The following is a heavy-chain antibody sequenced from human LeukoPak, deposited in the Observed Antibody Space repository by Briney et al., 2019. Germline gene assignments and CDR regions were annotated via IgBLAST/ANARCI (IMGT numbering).Heavy chain of an antibody. J-gene: IGHJ4*02. CDR3: ARAQYYDILTGYSTPFY. CDR2: IYTSGNT. V-gene: IGHV4-4*07. CDR1: GGSISSYY. D-gene: IGHD3-9*01. Sequence: PSETLSLTCTVSGGSISSYYWSWIRQPAGKGLEWIGRIYTSGNTNYNPSLKSRVTMSVDTSKNQFSLKLSSVTAADTAVYYCARAQYYDILTGYSTPFYWGQGTLVTVSS.